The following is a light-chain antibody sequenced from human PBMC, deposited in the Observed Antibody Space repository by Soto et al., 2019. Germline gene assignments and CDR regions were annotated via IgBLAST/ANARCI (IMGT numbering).Light chain of an antibody. CDR1: SSNIGNNY. Sequence: QSVLTQPPSVSAAPGQKVTISCSGSSSNIGNNYVSWYQQLPGTAPKLLIYENNKRPSGIPDRFSGSKSGTSATLGITGHQTGDEADYYGGTGDSSLSVVVFGGGTKVTVL. J-gene: IGLJ2*01. CDR3: GTGDSSLSVVV. V-gene: IGLV1-51*02. CDR2: ENN.